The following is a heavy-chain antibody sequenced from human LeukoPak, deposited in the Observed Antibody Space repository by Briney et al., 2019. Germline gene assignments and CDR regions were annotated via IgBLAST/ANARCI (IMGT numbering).Heavy chain of an antibody. V-gene: IGHV3-23*01. CDR2: ISGGGGST. CDR1: GFIFNNYA. D-gene: IGHD2-8*01. J-gene: IGHJ4*02. Sequence: GGSLRLSCAASGFIFNNYAMSWVRQAPGKGLEWVSTISGGGGSTYYADSVRGRFTISRDNSKNTLYLQVNSLRAEDTAVYYCAKDGRGYAIFHYWGQGTLVTVSS. CDR3: AKDGRGYAIFHY.